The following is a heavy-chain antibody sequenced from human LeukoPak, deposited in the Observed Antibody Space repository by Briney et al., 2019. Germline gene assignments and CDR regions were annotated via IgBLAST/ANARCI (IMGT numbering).Heavy chain of an antibody. J-gene: IGHJ6*03. Sequence: GGSLRLSCAASGFTFSSYGMHWVRQAPGKGLEWVAVIWYDGSNKYYADSVKGRFTISRDNSKNTLCLQMNSLRAEDTAVYYCAKDGFEGRYSYYYYYMDVWGKGTTATVSS. CDR2: IWYDGSNK. D-gene: IGHD2-2*03. V-gene: IGHV3-33*06. CDR1: GFTFSSYG. CDR3: AKDGFEGRYSYYYYYMDV.